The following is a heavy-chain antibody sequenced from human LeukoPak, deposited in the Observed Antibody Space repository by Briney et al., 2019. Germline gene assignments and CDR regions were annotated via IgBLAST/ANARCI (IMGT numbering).Heavy chain of an antibody. CDR2: LIPIFGTA. J-gene: IGHJ4*02. CDR1: GGTFSIYA. V-gene: IGHV1-69*13. D-gene: IGHD2-2*01. CDR3: ARCTLYQLPYLDY. Sequence: ASVKVSCKASGGTFSIYAISWVRQAPGQGLEWMGGLIPIFGTANYAQKFQGRVTITADESTSTAYMELSSLRSEDTAVYYCARCTLYQLPYLDYWGQGTLVTVSS.